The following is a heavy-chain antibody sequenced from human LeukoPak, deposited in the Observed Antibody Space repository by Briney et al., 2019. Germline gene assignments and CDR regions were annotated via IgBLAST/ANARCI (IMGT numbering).Heavy chain of an antibody. Sequence: PGGSLRLSCAASGFTFSSYAMSWVRQAPGKGLEWVSAISGSGGSTYYADSVKGRFTISRDNSKNTLYLQMNSPRAEDTAVYYCAKLFWSGFSLFGVDYWGQGTLVTVSS. CDR3: AKLFWSGFSLFGVDY. V-gene: IGHV3-23*01. D-gene: IGHD3-3*01. CDR1: GFTFSSYA. CDR2: ISGSGGST. J-gene: IGHJ4*02.